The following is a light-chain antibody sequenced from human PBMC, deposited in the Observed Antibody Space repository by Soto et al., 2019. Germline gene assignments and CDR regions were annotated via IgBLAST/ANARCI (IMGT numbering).Light chain of an antibody. CDR3: QQTYSTPLT. CDR1: QSISTY. J-gene: IGKJ4*01. CDR2: GAS. Sequence: DIQMTQSPSSLSASVGDRVTITCRASQSISTYLNWYQQKPGKAPKLLISGASTLQSGVPSRFSGSGSGTDFTLTISSLQPEEFATYYCQQTYSTPLTFGGGTKVDI. V-gene: IGKV1-39*01.